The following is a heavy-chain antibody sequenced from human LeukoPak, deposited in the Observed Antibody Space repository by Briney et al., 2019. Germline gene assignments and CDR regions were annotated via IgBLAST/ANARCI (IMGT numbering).Heavy chain of an antibody. V-gene: IGHV3-23*01. D-gene: IGHD6-13*01. CDR1: GGSISSYY. CDR3: AKGSSTYSITSYWYFDL. J-gene: IGHJ2*01. Sequence: ETLSLTCTVSGGSISSYYWSWIRQPAGKGLEWVSSISATGGSTYYADSVKGRSTISRDNSKNTLYLQMNSLRAEDTAVYYCAKGSSTYSITSYWYFDLWGRGTLVTVSS. CDR2: ISATGGST.